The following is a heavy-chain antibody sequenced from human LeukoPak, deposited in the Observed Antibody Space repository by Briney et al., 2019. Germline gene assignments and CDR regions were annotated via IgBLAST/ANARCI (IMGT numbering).Heavy chain of an antibody. D-gene: IGHD5-12*01. J-gene: IGHJ4*02. CDR2: IYYSGST. CDR3: ARTRYVGYFDY. V-gene: IGHV4-59*08. Sequence: SETLSLTCTVSGGSINSYYWSWIRQPPGKGLEWIGYIYYSGSTNYNPSLKSRVTISVDTSKNQFSLKLSSVTAADTAVYYCARTRYVGYFDYWGQGTLVTVSS. CDR1: GGSINSYY.